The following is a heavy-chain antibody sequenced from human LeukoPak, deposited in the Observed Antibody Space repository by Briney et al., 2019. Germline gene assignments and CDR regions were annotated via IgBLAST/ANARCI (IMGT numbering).Heavy chain of an antibody. Sequence: SETLSLTCAVYGGSFSGYYWTWIRQAPGEGLEWIGEINPSGRISYNPSLKSRLTISVDASKNQFSLNLRSLTAADTAVYYCARGRQEVSMIVVVMTAVSYYLDVWGRGTTVTVS. D-gene: IGHD3-22*01. J-gene: IGHJ6*03. CDR1: GGSFSGYY. V-gene: IGHV4-34*01. CDR3: ARGRQEVSMIVVVMTAVSYYLDV. CDR2: INPSGRI.